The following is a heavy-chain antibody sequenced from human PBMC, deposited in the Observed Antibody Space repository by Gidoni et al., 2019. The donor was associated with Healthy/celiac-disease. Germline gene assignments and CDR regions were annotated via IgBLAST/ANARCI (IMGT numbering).Heavy chain of an antibody. D-gene: IGHD2-21*02. CDR1: GGTVSSYT. J-gene: IGHJ4*02. V-gene: IGHV1-69*08. CDR2: IIPILGIA. Sequence: QVQLEQSGAEVKKPGSAVKVSCKASGGTVSSYTSSGVREAPGQGLEWMGRIIPILGIANYAQKFQGRVTITVDKSTSTASMELSSLSSEDSAVYYCAREGRGLNCGGDCYSDYWGQGTLVTVSS. CDR3: AREGRGLNCGGDCYSDY.